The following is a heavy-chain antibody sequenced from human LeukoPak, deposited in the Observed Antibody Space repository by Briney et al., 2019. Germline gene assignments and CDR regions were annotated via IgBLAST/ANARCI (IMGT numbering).Heavy chain of an antibody. V-gene: IGHV4-59*01. J-gene: IGHJ4*02. CDR3: ARGYSSSWTHFDY. D-gene: IGHD6-13*01. CDR2: IYYSGST. CDR1: GGSFSGYY. Sequence: KASETLSLTCAVYGGSFSGYYWSWIRQPPGKGLEWIGYIYYSGSTNYNPSLKSRVTISVDTSKNQFSLKLSSVTAADTAVYYCARGYSSSWTHFDYWGQGTLVTVSS.